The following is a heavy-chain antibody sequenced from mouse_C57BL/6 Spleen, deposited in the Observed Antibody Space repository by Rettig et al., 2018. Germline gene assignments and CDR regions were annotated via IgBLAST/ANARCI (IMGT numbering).Heavy chain of an antibody. Sequence: QVQLQQPGAELVKPGASVKLSCKASGYTFTSYWMQWVTQRPGQGLEWIGEIDPSDSYTNYNQKFKGKATLTVDTSSSTAYMQLSSLTSEDSAVYYCARNYGSTYDAYWGQGTLVTVSA. CDR2: IDPSDSYT. J-gene: IGHJ3*01. CDR1: GYTFTSYW. D-gene: IGHD1-1*01. V-gene: IGHV1-50*01. CDR3: ARNYGSTYDAY.